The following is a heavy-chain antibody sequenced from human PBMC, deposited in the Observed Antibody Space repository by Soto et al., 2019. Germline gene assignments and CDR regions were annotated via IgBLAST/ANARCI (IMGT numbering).Heavy chain of an antibody. Sequence: ASETLSLTCAVSSGSISSSNWWSWVRQPPGKGLEWIGEIYHSGSTNYNPSLKSRVTISVDKSKNQFSLKLSSVTAADTAVYYCAREGEQIRAFDIWGQGTMVTVSS. V-gene: IGHV4-4*02. CDR2: IYHSGST. CDR3: AREGEQIRAFDI. J-gene: IGHJ3*02. D-gene: IGHD3-16*01. CDR1: SGSISSSNW.